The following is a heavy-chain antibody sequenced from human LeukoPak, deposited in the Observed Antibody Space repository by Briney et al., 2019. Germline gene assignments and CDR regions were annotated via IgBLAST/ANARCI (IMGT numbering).Heavy chain of an antibody. V-gene: IGHV3-48*01. CDR3: ARESSSGWYRSDAFDI. J-gene: IGHJ3*02. D-gene: IGHD6-13*01. CDR2: ISSSSSTI. CDR1: GFTFTSYS. Sequence: GGSLRLSCAASGFTFTSYSMNWVRQAPGKGLEWVSYISSSSSTIYYADPVKGRFTISGDNAKNSLYLQMNSLRAEDTAVYYCARESSSGWYRSDAFDIWGQGTMITVSS.